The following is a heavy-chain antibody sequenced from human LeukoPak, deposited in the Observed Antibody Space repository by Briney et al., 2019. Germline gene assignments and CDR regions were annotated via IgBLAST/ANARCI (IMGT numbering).Heavy chain of an antibody. J-gene: IGHJ4*02. CDR3: AKDISREETVAGTKDLDSR. CDR2: ISGDGGST. V-gene: IGHV3-43*02. Sequence: GGSLRLSCAASGFTFDDYAMHWVRQAPGKGLEWVSLISGDGGSTYYADSVKGRFTISRDNSKNSLYLQMNSLRTEDTALYYCAKDISREETVAGTKDLDSRWGQGTLVTVSS. D-gene: IGHD6-19*01. CDR1: GFTFDDYA.